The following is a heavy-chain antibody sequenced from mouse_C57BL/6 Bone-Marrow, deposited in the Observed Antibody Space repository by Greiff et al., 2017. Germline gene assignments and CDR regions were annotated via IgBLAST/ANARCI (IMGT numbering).Heavy chain of an antibody. D-gene: IGHD1-1*01. CDR3: TRCYYGSSYNCAMDY. V-gene: IGHV5-9-1*02. CDR2: ISSGGDYI. Sequence: DVQLQESGEGLVKPGGSLKLSCAASGFTFSSYAMSWVRQTPEKRLEWVAYISSGGDYIYYADTVKGRFTISRDNARNTLYLQMSSLKSEDTAMYYCTRCYYGSSYNCAMDYWGQGTSVTVSS. J-gene: IGHJ4*01. CDR1: GFTFSSYA.